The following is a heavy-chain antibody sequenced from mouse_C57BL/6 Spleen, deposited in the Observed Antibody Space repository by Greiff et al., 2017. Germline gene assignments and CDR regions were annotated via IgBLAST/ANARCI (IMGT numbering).Heavy chain of an antibody. V-gene: IGHV5-9-1*02. Sequence: DVQLQESGEGLVKPGGSLKLSCAASGFTFSSYAMSWVRPTPEKRLEWVAYISSGGDYIYYADTVKGRFTISRDNARNTLYLQMSSLKSEDTAMYYCTREGSNYEAYAMDYWGQGTSVTVSS. CDR1: GFTFSSYA. CDR2: ISSGGDYI. D-gene: IGHD2-5*01. J-gene: IGHJ4*01. CDR3: TREGSNYEAYAMDY.